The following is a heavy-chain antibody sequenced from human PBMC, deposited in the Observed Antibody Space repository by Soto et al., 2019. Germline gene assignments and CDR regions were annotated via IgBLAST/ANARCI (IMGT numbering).Heavy chain of an antibody. D-gene: IGHD1-26*01. Sequence: QVQLVESGGGVVQPGRSLRLSCAASGFTFNSYGMHWVRQGPGNGLEWVAFISYDSTKTYYADSVKGRFTISRDNSNSALYVQMNMLTGEDTAVYYCARTRSAWSDFHYYTLDVWGQGTTVTVSS. V-gene: IGHV3-30*03. J-gene: IGHJ6*02. CDR1: GFTFNSYG. CDR3: ARTRSAWSDFHYYTLDV. CDR2: ISYDSTKT.